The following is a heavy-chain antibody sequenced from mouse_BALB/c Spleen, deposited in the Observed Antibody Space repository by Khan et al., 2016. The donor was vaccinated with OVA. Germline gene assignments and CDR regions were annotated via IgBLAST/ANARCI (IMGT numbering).Heavy chain of an antibody. CDR1: GYSITSGYY. CDR3: ARGQVGSFPY. J-gene: IGHJ3*01. Sequence: EVQLQESGPGLVKPSQSLSLTCSVTGYSITSGYYWNWIRQFPGNKLEWMGYISYDGSNNYNPYLKNRIPITRDTSKKQFFLKLNSVTTEDTATYYCARGQVGSFPYWGQGTLVTVSA. V-gene: IGHV3-6*02. CDR2: ISYDGSN. D-gene: IGHD1-1*02.